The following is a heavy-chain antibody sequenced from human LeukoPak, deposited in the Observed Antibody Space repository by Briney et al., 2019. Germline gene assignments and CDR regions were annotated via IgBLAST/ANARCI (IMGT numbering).Heavy chain of an antibody. J-gene: IGHJ3*02. CDR3: VKAYSSGWYSSGAFDI. D-gene: IGHD6-19*01. CDR2: ISSNGGST. CDR1: GFTFSSYA. V-gene: IGHV3-64D*06. Sequence: GGSLRLSCSASGFTFSSYAMHWVRQPPGKGLEYVSAISSNGGSTYYADSVKGRFTISRDNSKNTLYLQMSSLRAEDTAVYYCVKAYSSGWYSSGAFDIWGQGTMVTVSS.